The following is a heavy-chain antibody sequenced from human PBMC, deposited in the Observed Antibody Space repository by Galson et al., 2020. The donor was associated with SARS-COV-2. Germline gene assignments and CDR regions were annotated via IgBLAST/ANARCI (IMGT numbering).Heavy chain of an antibody. J-gene: IGHJ5*02. CDR2: FNPNSGGS. Sequence: ASVKVSCKASEYPFTGYFVHWVGQAPGQGLEWMGWFNPNSGGSNYAQKFQGRVTMSRDTSISTAYMELSRLKSDDTAFYFCATSTDASGNSFDPWGQGTLVTVSS. D-gene: IGHD3-10*01. V-gene: IGHV1-2*02. CDR3: ATSTDASGNSFDP. CDR1: EYPFTGYF.